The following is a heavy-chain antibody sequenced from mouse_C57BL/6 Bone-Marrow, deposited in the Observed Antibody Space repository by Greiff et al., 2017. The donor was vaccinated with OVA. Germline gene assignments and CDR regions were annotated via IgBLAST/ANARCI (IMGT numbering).Heavy chain of an antibody. Sequence: QVQLQQPGAELVRPGTSVKLSCKASGYTFTSYWMHWVKQRPGQGLEWIGVIDPSDSYTNYNQKFKGKATLTVDTSSSTAYMQLSSLISEDSAVYYCARPYDYYAMDYWGQGTSVTVSS. CDR3: ARPYDYYAMDY. J-gene: IGHJ4*01. V-gene: IGHV1-59*01. CDR2: IDPSDSYT. CDR1: GYTFTSYW.